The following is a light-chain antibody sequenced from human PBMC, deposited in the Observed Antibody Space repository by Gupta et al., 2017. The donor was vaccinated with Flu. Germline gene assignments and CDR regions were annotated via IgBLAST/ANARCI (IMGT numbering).Light chain of an antibody. J-gene: IGLJ2*01. CDR3: QSYHLTDQI. Sequence: NFMLTQPHSVSGSPGKTITISCTRSSGDIASNYVQWYQQRPGSSPTTVIYEDNQRPSGVPARFSGSIDSSSNSASLAISGLQPEDEADYYCQSYHLTDQIFGGGIKLTVL. V-gene: IGLV6-57*01. CDR1: SGDIASNY. CDR2: EDN.